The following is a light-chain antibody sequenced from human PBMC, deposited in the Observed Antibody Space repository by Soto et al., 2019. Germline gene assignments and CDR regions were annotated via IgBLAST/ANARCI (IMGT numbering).Light chain of an antibody. J-gene: IGLJ3*02. CDR2: EVT. CDR3: SSYTTSSTLV. CDR1: SSDVGSYNF. V-gene: IGLV2-14*01. Sequence: QSALTQPASVSGSPGQSITISCTGTSSDVGSYNFVSWYQQHPGKAPKVMISEVTNRPSGVSNRFSGSKSANTASLTISGLQPEDEAYYYCSSYTTSSTLVFGGGTKLTVL.